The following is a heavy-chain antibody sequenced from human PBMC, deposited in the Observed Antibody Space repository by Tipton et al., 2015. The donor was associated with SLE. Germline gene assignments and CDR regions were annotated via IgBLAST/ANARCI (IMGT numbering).Heavy chain of an antibody. CDR2: IYHSGST. D-gene: IGHD6-13*01. CDR3: AKIAAAGTDAFDI. V-gene: IGHV4-30-2*01. CDR1: GGSISSGGYS. J-gene: IGHJ3*02. Sequence: TLSLTCAVSGGSISSGGYSWSWIRQPPGKGLEWIGYIYHSGSTYYNPSLKSRVTISVDTSKNQFSLKLSSVTAADTAVYYCAKIAAAGTDAFDIWGQGTMVTVSS.